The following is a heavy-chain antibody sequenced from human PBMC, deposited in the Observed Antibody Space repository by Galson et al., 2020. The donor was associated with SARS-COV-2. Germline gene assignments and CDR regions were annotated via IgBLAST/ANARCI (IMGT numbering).Heavy chain of an antibody. Sequence: GESLKISCAASGFTVSTNYINWVRQAPGKGLKWVSVIYSGGSTYYADSVKGRFTISRDNSKNTLYLQMNSLRAEDTAVYYCARDGPAHYDSSGYYESGASDIWGQGTMVTVSS. V-gene: IGHV3-66*01. D-gene: IGHD3-22*01. CDR2: IYSGGST. J-gene: IGHJ3*02. CDR1: GFTVSTNY. CDR3: ARDGPAHYDSSGYYESGASDI.